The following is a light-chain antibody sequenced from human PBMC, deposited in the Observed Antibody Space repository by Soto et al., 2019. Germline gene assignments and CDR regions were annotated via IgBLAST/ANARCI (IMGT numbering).Light chain of an antibody. J-gene: IGLJ1*01. CDR3: SSYAGTHIV. CDR2: DVS. Sequence: QSVLTQPPSASGSPGQSVAISCTGTSSDVGGYSPVSWYQQHPGKAPNLMIYDVSKRPSGVPDRFSGSKSGNTASLTVSGLQAEDEADYYCSSYAGTHIVFGTGTKVTVL. CDR1: SSDVGGYSP. V-gene: IGLV2-8*01.